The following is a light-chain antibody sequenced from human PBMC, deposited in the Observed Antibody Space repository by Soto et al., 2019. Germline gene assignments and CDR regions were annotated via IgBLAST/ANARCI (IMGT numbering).Light chain of an antibody. Sequence: EIVLTQSPGTLSLSPGERATLSCRASQSVSSSYLAWYEHKPGQAPRLLIYGASSRATGIPDRFSGSGSGTDFTVTISRLEPEDVAVYYCQQYGSSPITFGQGTRLEIK. CDR1: QSVSSSY. V-gene: IGKV3-20*01. CDR2: GAS. J-gene: IGKJ5*01. CDR3: QQYGSSPIT.